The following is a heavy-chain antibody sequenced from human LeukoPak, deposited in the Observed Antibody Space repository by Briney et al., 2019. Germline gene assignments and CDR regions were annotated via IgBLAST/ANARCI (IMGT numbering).Heavy chain of an antibody. J-gene: IGHJ4*02. V-gene: IGHV1-46*01. CDR2: INPSGGST. CDR3: ASSLVEGGIDY. Sequence: ASVTVSCKASGYTFTSYYMHWVRQAPGQGLEWMGIINPSGGSTSYAQKFQGRVTMTRDMSTSTVYMELSSLRSEDAAVYYCASSLVEGGIDYWGQGTLVTVSS. CDR1: GYTFTSYY. D-gene: IGHD2-2*01.